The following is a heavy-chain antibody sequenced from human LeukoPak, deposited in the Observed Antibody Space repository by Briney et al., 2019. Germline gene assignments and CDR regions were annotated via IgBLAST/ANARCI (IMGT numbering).Heavy chain of an antibody. J-gene: IGHJ4*02. CDR3: ARVTYSSSWSTFDY. CDR1: GGSTGSDY. D-gene: IGHD6-13*01. CDR2: VYYSGVT. V-gene: IGHV4-59*08. Sequence: PSETLSLTCSVSGGSTGSDYWSWIRQPPGKGLEWIAYVYYSGVTSYNPSLKSRVAISIDTSKNQFSLNLTSVTAADTAVYYCARVTYSSSWSTFDYWGQGTLVTVSS.